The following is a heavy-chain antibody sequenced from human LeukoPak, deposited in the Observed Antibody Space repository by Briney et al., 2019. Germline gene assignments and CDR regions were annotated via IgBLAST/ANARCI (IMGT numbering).Heavy chain of an antibody. CDR2: IRYDGSKK. J-gene: IGHJ4*02. Sequence: GGSLRLSCAASGFTFRSYGLHWVRQAPGRGLEGVAFIRYDGSKKYYADSVKGRFTISRDNSKNTLYLQMNSLRVEDTAVYYCAKEPSSGWYYFDYWGQGTLVTVSS. CDR3: AKEPSSGWYYFDY. CDR1: GFTFRSYG. D-gene: IGHD6-19*01. V-gene: IGHV3-30*02.